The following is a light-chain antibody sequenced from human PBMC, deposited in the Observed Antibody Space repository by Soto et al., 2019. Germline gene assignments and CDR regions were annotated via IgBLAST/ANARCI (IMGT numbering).Light chain of an antibody. J-gene: IGLJ1*01. V-gene: IGLV2-14*01. CDR2: HVS. Sequence: QSVLTQPAPVSGSPGQSITIPCTGTSSDVGGYDYVSWYQQRPGKAPKFIIYHVSNRPSGVSYRFSGSKSGNTASLTISGPQAEDEADYYCISYTTSSTYVFGTGTKVTVL. CDR1: SSDVGGYDY. CDR3: ISYTTSSTYV.